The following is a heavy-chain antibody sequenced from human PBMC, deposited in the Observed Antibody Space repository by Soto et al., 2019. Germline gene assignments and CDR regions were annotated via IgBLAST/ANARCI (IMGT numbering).Heavy chain of an antibody. J-gene: IGHJ6*02. D-gene: IGHD3-10*01. CDR3: ARDLGSSGSYPYYYYATDV. V-gene: IGHV4-59*01. CDR1: GRSIINYY. CDR2: IYKSHNT. Sequence: SETLSLTCTASGRSIINYYWTWIRQSPGKGLEWIGYIYKSHNTNHNPSLKSRVTISVDTSKNQFSLNLNSVTAADTAVYYCARDLGSSGSYPYYYYATDVWGQGTTVTVSS.